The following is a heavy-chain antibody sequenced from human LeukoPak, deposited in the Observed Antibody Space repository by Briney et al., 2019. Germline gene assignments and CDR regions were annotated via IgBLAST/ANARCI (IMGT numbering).Heavy chain of an antibody. CDR1: GGSMNNYY. V-gene: IGHV4-59*01. Sequence: SETLSLTCTVSGGSMNNYYWSWIRQAPGKGLEWIGYISDSGSTNYSPSLRSRVTISVDTSKNQFSLKLSSVTAADTALYYCARYDYGDCWFDPWGQGTLVTVSS. CDR3: ARYDYGDCWFDP. CDR2: ISDSGST. J-gene: IGHJ5*02. D-gene: IGHD4-17*01.